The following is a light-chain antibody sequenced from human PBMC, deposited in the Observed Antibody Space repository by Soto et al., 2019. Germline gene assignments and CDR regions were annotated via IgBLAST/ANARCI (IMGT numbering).Light chain of an antibody. CDR2: AAS. J-gene: IGKJ1*01. CDR1: QRVSSH. CDR3: HQYNIWPWT. Sequence: TGMPQTQVTLSVSPGDTATLSCRASQRVSSHLAWYQQKPGQAPRLLIYAASTRATGIPVRFSGSGSETEFTLTIRSLQSEDSALYFCHQYNIWPWTFGQGTKVDI. V-gene: IGKV3-15*01.